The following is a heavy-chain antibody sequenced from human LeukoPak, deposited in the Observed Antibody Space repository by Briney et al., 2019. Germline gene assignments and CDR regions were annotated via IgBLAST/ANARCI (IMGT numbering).Heavy chain of an antibody. Sequence: ASVKVSCKASGYTFTSYGISWVRQAPGQGLEWMGWISAYNGNTNYAQRLQGRVTMTTDTSTSTAYMELRSLRSDDTAVYYCARDREFVVGDAFDIWGQGTMVTVSS. CDR1: GYTFTSYG. CDR3: ARDREFVVGDAFDI. J-gene: IGHJ3*02. D-gene: IGHD2-15*01. CDR2: ISAYNGNT. V-gene: IGHV1-18*01.